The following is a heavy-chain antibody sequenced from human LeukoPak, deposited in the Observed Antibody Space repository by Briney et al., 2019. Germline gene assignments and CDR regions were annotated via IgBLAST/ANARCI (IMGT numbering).Heavy chain of an antibody. J-gene: IGHJ4*02. V-gene: IGHV4-39*01. CDR1: GDSISSGTYY. CDR3: ARHRIIRDIVTGDYFDY. D-gene: IGHD3-9*01. CDR2: IYYTMST. Sequence: PSETLSLTCAVSGDSISSGTYYWGWIRQPPGKGLEWIGTIYYTMSTYYNPSLKGRVTISVDTSKNQFSLKLRSVTAADTAVYYCARHRIIRDIVTGDYFDYWGQGTLVTVSS.